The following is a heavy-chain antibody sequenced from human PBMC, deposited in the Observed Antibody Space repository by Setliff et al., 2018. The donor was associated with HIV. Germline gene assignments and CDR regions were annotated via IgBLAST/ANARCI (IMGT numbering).Heavy chain of an antibody. CDR1: GGSMSTYY. V-gene: IGHV4-4*07. J-gene: IGHJ3*02. Sequence: PSETLSLTCSVPGGSMSTYYWSWIRQPAGKGLEWIGRIYSSGSTIYNPSLRSRVTMSVDTSKSQLSLKLTSVTAADTAVYYCARVFPPIRGAPFGTPPGAFDIWGQGTMVTASS. CDR3: ARVFPPIRGAPFGTPPGAFDI. D-gene: IGHD2-15*01. CDR2: IYSSGST.